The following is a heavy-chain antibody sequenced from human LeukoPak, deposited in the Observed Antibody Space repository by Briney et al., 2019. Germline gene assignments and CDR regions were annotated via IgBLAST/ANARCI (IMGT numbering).Heavy chain of an antibody. CDR3: ARAGYCSSTSCPVLDY. CDR2: IYSDGST. J-gene: IGHJ4*02. V-gene: IGHV3-53*01. CDR1: GFTVSSNY. D-gene: IGHD2-2*01. Sequence: GGSLRLSCAASGFTVSSNYMSWVRQAPGTGLEWVSEIYSDGSTYYAASVKGRFSISRDKSKNTVYLQMNSLRAEDTAVYYCARAGYCSSTSCPVLDYWGQGTLVTVSS.